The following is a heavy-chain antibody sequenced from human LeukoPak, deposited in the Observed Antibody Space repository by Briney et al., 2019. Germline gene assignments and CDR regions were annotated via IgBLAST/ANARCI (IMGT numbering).Heavy chain of an antibody. J-gene: IGHJ4*02. CDR2: IYPNDSDT. D-gene: IGHD3-10*01. CDR3: AKQPTSMVRGIIITDYYFDY. V-gene: IGHV5-51*01. CDR1: GYSFTSYW. Sequence: GESLKISCKGSGYSFTSYWIGWVRQMPGKGLEWMGIIYPNDSDTRYSPSFQGQVTISADKSISTAYLQWSSLKASDTAMYYCAKQPTSMVRGIIITDYYFDYWGQGTLVTVSS.